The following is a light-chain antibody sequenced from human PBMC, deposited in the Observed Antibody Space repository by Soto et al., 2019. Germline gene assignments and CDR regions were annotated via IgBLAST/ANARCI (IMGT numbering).Light chain of an antibody. J-gene: IGLJ1*01. Sequence: QSALTQPASVSGSPGQSITISCSGTSSYVGGYNYVSWYQQHPNKAPKLKIYDVSNRPSGVSNRFSGSKSGNTASLTISGLQAEDEADYYCSSYTTSSTYVFGTGTKLTVL. CDR2: DVS. CDR3: SSYTTSSTYV. V-gene: IGLV2-14*03. CDR1: SSYVGGYNY.